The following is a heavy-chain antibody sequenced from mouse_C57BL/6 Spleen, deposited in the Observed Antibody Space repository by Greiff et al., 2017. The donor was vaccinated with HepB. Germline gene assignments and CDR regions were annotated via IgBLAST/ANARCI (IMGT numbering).Heavy chain of an antibody. CDR3: ARSYYGSSFRTWYFDV. V-gene: IGHV1-72*01. Sequence: QVQLQQPGAELVKPGASVKLSCKASGYTFTSYWMHWVKQRPGRGLEWIGRIDPNSGGTKYNEKFKSKATLTVDKPSSTAYMQLSRLTSEDSAVYYCARSYYGSSFRTWYFDVWGTGTTVTVSS. D-gene: IGHD1-1*01. CDR2: IDPNSGGT. CDR1: GYTFTSYW. J-gene: IGHJ1*03.